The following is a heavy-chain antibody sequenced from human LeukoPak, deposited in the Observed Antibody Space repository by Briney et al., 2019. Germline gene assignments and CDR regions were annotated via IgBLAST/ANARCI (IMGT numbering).Heavy chain of an antibody. CDR1: GGTFSSYA. Sequence: ASVKVSCEASGGTFSSYAISWVRQAPGQGLEWMGGIIPIFGTANYAQKFQGRVTITADESTSTAYMELSSLRSEDTAVYYCAVAWRLGEFWFDPWGQGTLVTVSS. V-gene: IGHV1-69*01. CDR3: AVAWRLGEFWFDP. J-gene: IGHJ5*02. D-gene: IGHD3-16*01. CDR2: IIPIFGTA.